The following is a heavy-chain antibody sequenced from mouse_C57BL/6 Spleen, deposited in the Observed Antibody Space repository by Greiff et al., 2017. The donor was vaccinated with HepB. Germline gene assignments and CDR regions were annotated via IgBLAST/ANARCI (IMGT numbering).Heavy chain of an antibody. Sequence: EVKLVESEGGLVQPGSSMKLSCTASGFTFSDYYMAWVRQVPEKGLEWVANINYDGSSTYYLDSLKSRFIISRDNAKNILYLQMSSLKSEDTATYYCARGGGRRYFDYWGQGTTLTVSS. D-gene: IGHD3-3*01. V-gene: IGHV5-16*01. CDR1: GFTFSDYY. J-gene: IGHJ2*01. CDR3: ARGGGRRYFDY. CDR2: INYDGSST.